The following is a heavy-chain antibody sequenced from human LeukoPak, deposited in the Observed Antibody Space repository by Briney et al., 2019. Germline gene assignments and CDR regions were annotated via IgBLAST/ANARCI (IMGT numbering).Heavy chain of an antibody. Sequence: GESLKISCKGSGYSFTSYWIGWVRQMPGKGLEWMGIIYPGDSDTRYSPSFQGQVTISADKSIGTAYLQWSSLKASDTAMCYCARHVYYDSSGRIFDYWGQGTLVTVSS. CDR1: GYSFTSYW. J-gene: IGHJ4*02. CDR3: ARHVYYDSSGRIFDY. CDR2: IYPGDSDT. V-gene: IGHV5-51*01. D-gene: IGHD3-22*01.